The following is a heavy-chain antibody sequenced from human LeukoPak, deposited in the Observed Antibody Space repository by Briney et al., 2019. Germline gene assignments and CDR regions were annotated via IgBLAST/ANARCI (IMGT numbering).Heavy chain of an antibody. D-gene: IGHD2-2*02. V-gene: IGHV3-30-3*01. CDR2: ISYDGSNK. Sequence: GRSLRLSCAASGFTFSSYAMHWVRPAPGKGLEWVAVISYDGSNKYYADSVKGRFTISRDNSKNTLYLQMNSLRAEDTAVYYCARDQVDCSSTSCYTGFYYYYYMDVWGKGTTVTVSS. J-gene: IGHJ6*03. CDR3: ARDQVDCSSTSCYTGFYYYYYMDV. CDR1: GFTFSSYA.